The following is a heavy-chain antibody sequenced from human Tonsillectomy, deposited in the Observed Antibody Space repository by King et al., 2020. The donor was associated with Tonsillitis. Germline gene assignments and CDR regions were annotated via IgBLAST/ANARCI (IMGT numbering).Heavy chain of an antibody. Sequence: VQLQESGPGLVKPSNTLSLTCTVSGASIISESYYWRWIRHPAGKGLEWIGRIYSSGSTNYNPSLESRVTMSTDTSRNQFSLKLRSVTAADTAVYYCARGGDLSTGGSLFDPWGQGTLVTVSS. D-gene: IGHD3-9*01. CDR3: ARGGDLSTGGSLFDP. J-gene: IGHJ5*02. CDR1: GASIISESYY. CDR2: IYSSGST. V-gene: IGHV4-61*02.